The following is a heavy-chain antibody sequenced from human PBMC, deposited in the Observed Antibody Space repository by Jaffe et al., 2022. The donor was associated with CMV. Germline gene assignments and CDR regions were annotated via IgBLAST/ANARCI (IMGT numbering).Heavy chain of an antibody. Sequence: EVQLVESGGGLVQPGRSLRLSCTASGFTFGDYAMSWVRQAPGKGLEWVGFIRSKAYGGTTEYAASVKGRFTISRDDSKSIAYLQMNSLKTEDTAVYYCTRPPSIAAAGGEGYWGQGTLVTVSS. CDR3: TRPPSIAAAGGEGY. CDR1: GFTFGDYA. V-gene: IGHV3-49*04. CDR2: IRSKAYGGTT. J-gene: IGHJ4*02. D-gene: IGHD6-13*01.